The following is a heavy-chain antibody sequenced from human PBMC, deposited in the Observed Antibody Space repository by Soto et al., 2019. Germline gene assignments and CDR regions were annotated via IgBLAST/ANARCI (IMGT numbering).Heavy chain of an antibody. V-gene: IGHV4-31*03. Sequence: PSETLSLTCTVSGGSISSGGYYWSWIRQHPGKGLEWIGYIYYSGSTYYNPSLKSRVTISVDTSKNQFSLKLSSVTAADTAVYYCARGIPGRLDPWGQGTLVTASS. CDR2: IYYSGST. J-gene: IGHJ5*02. CDR1: GGSISSGGYY. CDR3: ARGIPGRLDP. D-gene: IGHD2-21*01.